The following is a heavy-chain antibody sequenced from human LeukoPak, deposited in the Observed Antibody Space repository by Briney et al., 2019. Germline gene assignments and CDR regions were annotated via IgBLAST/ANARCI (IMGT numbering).Heavy chain of an antibody. Sequence: SETLSLTCTVSGGSISSYYWSWIRQPPGKGLEWIGYIYYSGSTNYNPSLKSRVTISVDTSKNQFSLKLSSVTAADTAVYYCARLRSHPLTVDYWGQGTLVTVSS. J-gene: IGHJ4*02. CDR3: ARLRSHPLTVDY. V-gene: IGHV4-59*08. CDR2: IYYSGST. CDR1: GGSISSYY. D-gene: IGHD5-24*01.